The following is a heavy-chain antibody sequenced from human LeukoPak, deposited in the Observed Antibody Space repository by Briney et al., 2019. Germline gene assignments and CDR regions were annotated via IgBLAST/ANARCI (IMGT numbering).Heavy chain of an antibody. V-gene: IGHV4-61*02. Sequence: SQTLSLTCTVSGGSISSGSYYWSWLRQPAGKGLDWIGRIYTGGSNNYNPSLKSRVTISVDTYKNQFSLKLSSVTAADTAVYYCARAGIVVVPAAIREGWFDPWGQGTLVTVSS. D-gene: IGHD2-2*02. J-gene: IGHJ5*02. CDR2: IYTGGSN. CDR1: GGSISSGSYY. CDR3: ARAGIVVVPAAIREGWFDP.